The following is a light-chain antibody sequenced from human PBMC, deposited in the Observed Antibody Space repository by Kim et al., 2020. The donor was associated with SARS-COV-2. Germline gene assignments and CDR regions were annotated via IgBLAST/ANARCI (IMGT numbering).Light chain of an antibody. CDR1: NIGSKS. CDR3: QVWDSSSDHYV. Sequence: SYELTQPPSVSVAPGKTARITCGGNNIGSKSVHWYQQKPGQAPVLVIYYNSDRPSGIPERFSGSNSGNTATLTISRVEAGDEADSYCQVWDSSSDHYVF. J-gene: IGLJ1*01. CDR2: YNS. V-gene: IGLV3-21*04.